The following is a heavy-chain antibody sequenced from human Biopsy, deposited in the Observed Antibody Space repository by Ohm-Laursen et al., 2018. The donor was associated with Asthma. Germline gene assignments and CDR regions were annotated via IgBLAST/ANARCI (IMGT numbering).Heavy chain of an antibody. V-gene: IGHV1-58*01. CDR3: AAGRTSLQGESLI. CDR2: IVFVSGAT. D-gene: IGHD2/OR15-2a*01. CDR1: GVALSGYT. J-gene: IGHJ4*01. Sequence: GSSVKVSCNASGVALSGYTFEWVRQARGLGLEWIGWIVFVSGATNYAQNFQDRLTVTRDMSAGSVSMELRGLSSTDTAVYYCAAGRTSLQGESLIWGQGTLVSVSS.